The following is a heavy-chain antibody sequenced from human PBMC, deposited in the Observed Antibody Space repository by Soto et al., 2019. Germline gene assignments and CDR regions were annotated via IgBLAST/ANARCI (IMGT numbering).Heavy chain of an antibody. CDR2: ISGSGGST. D-gene: IGHD3-10*01. CDR3: AKDRGFLGYNWFDP. Sequence: EVQLLESGGGLVQPGGSLRLSCAASGFTFSSYAMSWVRQAPGKGLEWVSAISGSGGSTYYADSVKGRFTTSRDNSKNTLYLQTNSLRAEDTAVYYCAKDRGFLGYNWFDPWGQGTLVTVSS. V-gene: IGHV3-23*01. J-gene: IGHJ5*02. CDR1: GFTFSSYA.